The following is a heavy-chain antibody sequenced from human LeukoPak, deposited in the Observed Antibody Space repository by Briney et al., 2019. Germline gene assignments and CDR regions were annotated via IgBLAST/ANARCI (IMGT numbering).Heavy chain of an antibody. V-gene: IGHV3-74*01. CDR1: GFTFSSYW. J-gene: IGHJ5*02. CDR2: INSDGTST. CDR3: VRDTDVSLWFGPNNWFDP. Sequence: GGSLRLSCTASGFTFSSYWMHWVRQAPGKGLVWVSRINSDGTSTSYADSVKGRFTISRDNSKNTLYLQMNSLRAEDTAVYYCVRDTDVSLWFGPNNWFDPWGQGTLVTVSS. D-gene: IGHD3-10*01.